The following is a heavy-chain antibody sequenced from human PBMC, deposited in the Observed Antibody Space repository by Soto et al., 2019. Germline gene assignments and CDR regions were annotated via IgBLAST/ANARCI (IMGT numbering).Heavy chain of an antibody. V-gene: IGHV1-18*01. D-gene: IGHD1-20*01. CDR1: GYTFINYG. CDR3: VRDGISGAEPFDI. Sequence: QVPLVQSGAEVKMPGASVKVSCKASGYTFINYGISWVRQAPGQGLEWMGWISAYNGNLNYAPKIQGRVTMTTDASTTTADMELRSLRSDDTAVYYCVRDGISGAEPFDIWGQGTMVTVSS. CDR2: ISAYNGNL. J-gene: IGHJ3*02.